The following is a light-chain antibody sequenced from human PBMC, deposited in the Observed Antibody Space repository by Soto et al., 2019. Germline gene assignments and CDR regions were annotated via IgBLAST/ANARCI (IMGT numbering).Light chain of an antibody. J-gene: IGLJ3*02. CDR1: SSDVGAYDY. Sequence: QSALTQPPSASGSPGQSVTISCTGTSSDVGAYDYVSWFQQHPGKAPKLMIYDVSKRPSGVPDRFSGSKSGNTASLTVSGLQADDEADYYCCSFAGSYTLGVFGGGTKLTVL. V-gene: IGLV2-8*01. CDR3: CSFAGSYTLGV. CDR2: DVS.